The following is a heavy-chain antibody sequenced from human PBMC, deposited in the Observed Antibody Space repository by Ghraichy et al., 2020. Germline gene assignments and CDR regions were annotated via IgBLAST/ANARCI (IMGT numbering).Heavy chain of an antibody. CDR2: ITWSSRSI. CDR1: GFSFSDYN. CDR3: ARASTVVRFYYYDGMDV. V-gene: IGHV3-48*02. J-gene: IGHJ6*02. D-gene: IGHD4-23*01. Sequence: GGSLRLSCVGSGFSFSDYNMNWVRQSPGKGLEWVSYITWSSRSIFYADSVKGRFTISRDNAQNSVYLQMNNLRDEDTAVYYCARASTVVRFYYYDGMDVWGQGTTVTVSS.